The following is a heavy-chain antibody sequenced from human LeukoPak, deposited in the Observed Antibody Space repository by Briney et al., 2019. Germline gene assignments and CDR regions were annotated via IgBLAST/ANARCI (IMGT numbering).Heavy chain of an antibody. CDR2: IKQDGSEK. CDR1: GFTFSSYW. D-gene: IGHD1-26*01. CDR3: ARDGWELMFDP. J-gene: IGHJ5*02. Sequence: RPGGSLRLSCAASGFTFSSYWMSWVRQAPGEGLEWVANIKQDGSEKYYVDSVKGRFTISRDNAKNSLYLQMNILRAEDTAVYYCARDGWELMFDPWGQGTLVTVSS. V-gene: IGHV3-7*01.